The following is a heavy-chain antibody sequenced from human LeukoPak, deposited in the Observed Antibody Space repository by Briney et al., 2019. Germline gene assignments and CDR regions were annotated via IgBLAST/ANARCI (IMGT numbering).Heavy chain of an antibody. CDR1: GFTFSSYE. Sequence: GGSLTLSCAASGFTFSSYEMNWVRQAPGKGLEWVSYISSSGSTIYYADSVKGRFTISRDNAKNSLYLQMNSLRAEDTAVYYCAINYGDYVGGAFDIWGQGTMVTVSS. CDR2: ISSSGSTI. D-gene: IGHD4-17*01. J-gene: IGHJ3*02. V-gene: IGHV3-48*03. CDR3: AINYGDYVGGAFDI.